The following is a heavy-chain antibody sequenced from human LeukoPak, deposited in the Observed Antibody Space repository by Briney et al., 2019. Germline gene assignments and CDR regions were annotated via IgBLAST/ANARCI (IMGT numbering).Heavy chain of an antibody. J-gene: IGHJ5*02. Sequence: SETLSLTCTVSGGSISSYYWSWIRQPPGKGLEWIGYIYYSGSTNYNPSLKSRVTISVDTSKNQFSLKLSSVTAADTAAYYCARVLYDFWSGYFWFDPWGQGTLVTVSS. V-gene: IGHV4-59*01. CDR2: IYYSGST. D-gene: IGHD3-3*01. CDR3: ARVLYDFWSGYFWFDP. CDR1: GGSISSYY.